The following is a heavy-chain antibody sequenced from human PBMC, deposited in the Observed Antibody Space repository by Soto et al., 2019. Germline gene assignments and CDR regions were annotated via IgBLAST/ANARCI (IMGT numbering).Heavy chain of an antibody. CDR1: GYSFSTHA. Sequence: ASVKVSCKASGYSFSTHAMHWVRQAPGQGLEWMGWINGGNGNTKYSQKFRDRVTIARDTSASTGYMELSSLRSEDTAVYYCARGKGMEENYYYYGMDVWGQGTTVTVSS. V-gene: IGHV1-3*01. J-gene: IGHJ6*02. D-gene: IGHD1-1*01. CDR3: ARGKGMEENYYYYGMDV. CDR2: INGGNGNT.